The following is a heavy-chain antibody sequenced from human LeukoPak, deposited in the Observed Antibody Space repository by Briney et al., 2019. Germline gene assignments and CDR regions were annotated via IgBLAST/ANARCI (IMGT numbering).Heavy chain of an antibody. J-gene: IGHJ6*03. CDR3: ARDYYGSRSSIHYYYYYYMDV. V-gene: IGHV1-18*01. CDR1: GYTFTSYG. D-gene: IGHD3-10*01. Sequence: ASVKVSCKASGYTFTSYGISWVRQAPGQGLEWMGWISAYNGNTNYAQKLQGRVTMTTDTSTSTAYMELRSLRSDDTAVYYCARDYYGSRSSIHYYYYYYMDVWGKGTTVTVSS. CDR2: ISAYNGNT.